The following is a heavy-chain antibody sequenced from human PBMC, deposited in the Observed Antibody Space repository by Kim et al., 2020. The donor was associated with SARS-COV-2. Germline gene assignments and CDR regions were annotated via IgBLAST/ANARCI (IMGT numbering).Heavy chain of an antibody. CDR3: ARDNCSGGSCYSPYS. D-gene: IGHD2-15*01. Sequence: SETLSLTCTVSGGSISSGGYYWSWIRQHPGKGLEWIGYIYCSGSTYYNPSLKSRVTISVDTSKNQFSLKLSSVTAADTAVYYFARDNCSGGSCYSPYSWGQGTLVTVSS. J-gene: IGHJ4*02. CDR1: GGSISSGGYY. V-gene: IGHV4-31*03. CDR2: IYCSGST.